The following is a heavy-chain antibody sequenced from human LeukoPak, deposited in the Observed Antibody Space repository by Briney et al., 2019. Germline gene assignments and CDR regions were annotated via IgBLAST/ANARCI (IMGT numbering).Heavy chain of an antibody. V-gene: IGHV3-20*04. CDR2: INWNGGST. CDR1: GFRLDDFG. CDR3: ARFYYYDSTGYWDY. Sequence: GGSLRLSCAASGFRLDDFGMSWVRQAPGKRLEWVSGINWNGGSTGSADSVKGRFTISRDNAKNSLYLQMNSLRAEDTALYYCARFYYYDSTGYWDYWGQGTLVTVSS. D-gene: IGHD3-22*01. J-gene: IGHJ4*02.